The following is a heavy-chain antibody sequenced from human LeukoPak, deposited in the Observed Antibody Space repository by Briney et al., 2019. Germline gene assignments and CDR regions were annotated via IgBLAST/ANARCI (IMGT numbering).Heavy chain of an antibody. CDR2: IYYSGST. CDR3: ARPDYYYYMDV. CDR1: GGSFSGYY. J-gene: IGHJ6*03. V-gene: IGHV4-34*01. Sequence: SETLSLTCAVYGGSFSGYYWSWIRQPPGKGLEWIGSIYYSGSTYYNPSLKSRVTISVDTSKNQFSLKLSSVTAADTAVYYCARPDYYYYMDVWGKGTTVTVSS.